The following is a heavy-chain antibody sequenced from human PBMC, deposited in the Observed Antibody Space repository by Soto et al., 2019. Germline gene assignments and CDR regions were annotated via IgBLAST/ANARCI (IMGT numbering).Heavy chain of an antibody. CDR1: GYTFTGYY. CDR3: ARGRVVTANESNYFDY. Sequence: QVQLVQSGAEVKKPGASVKVSCKASGYTFTGYYMHWVRQAPGQGLEWMGWINPNSGGTNYAQKFQGWVTMTRDTSISTAYMELSRLRSDDTAVYYCARGRVVTANESNYFDYWGQGTLVTVSS. CDR2: INPNSGGT. J-gene: IGHJ4*02. V-gene: IGHV1-2*04. D-gene: IGHD2-21*02.